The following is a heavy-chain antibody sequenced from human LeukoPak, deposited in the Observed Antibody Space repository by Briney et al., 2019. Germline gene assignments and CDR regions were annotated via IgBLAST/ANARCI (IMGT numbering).Heavy chain of an antibody. D-gene: IGHD3-22*01. J-gene: IGHJ2*01. Sequence: GASVTVSCKVSGYTLTELSMHWVRQAPGKGLEWMGGFDPEDGETIYAQKFQGRVTMTEDTSTDTAYMELSSLRSEDTAVYYCARSDYYDSSGARVSRDYWYFDLWGRGTLVTVSS. CDR3: ARSDYYDSSGARVSRDYWYFDL. CDR1: GYTLTELS. CDR2: FDPEDGET. V-gene: IGHV1-24*01.